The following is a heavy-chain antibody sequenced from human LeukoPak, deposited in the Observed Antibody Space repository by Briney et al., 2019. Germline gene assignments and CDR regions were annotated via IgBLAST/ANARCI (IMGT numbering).Heavy chain of an antibody. Sequence: GGSLRLSCAASGFTFSSYSMNWVRQAPGKGLEWVSSISSSSSYIYYADSVKGRFTISRDNAKNSLYLQMNSLRAEDTAVYYCARGPHTPVDFWSGYYDLTDIWGQGTMVTVSS. CDR1: GFTFSSYS. V-gene: IGHV3-21*01. CDR3: ARGPHTPVDFWSGYYDLTDI. J-gene: IGHJ3*02. D-gene: IGHD3-3*01. CDR2: ISSSSSYI.